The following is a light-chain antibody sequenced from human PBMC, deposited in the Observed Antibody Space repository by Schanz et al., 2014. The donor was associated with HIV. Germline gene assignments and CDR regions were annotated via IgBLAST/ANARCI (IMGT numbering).Light chain of an antibody. Sequence: EVVLTQSPGTLSLSPGERATLSCRASQSVSSNLAWYQQKPGQAPRLLIYGASSRATGIPDRFSGSGSGTDFTLTISTLEPEDFAVYYCQQRSNWPPMYTFGQGTKLEIK. CDR1: QSVSSN. CDR3: QQRSNWPPMYT. J-gene: IGKJ2*01. CDR2: GAS. V-gene: IGKV3-11*01.